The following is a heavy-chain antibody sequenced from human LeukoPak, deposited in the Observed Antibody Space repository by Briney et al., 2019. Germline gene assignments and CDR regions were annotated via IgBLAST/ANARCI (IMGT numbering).Heavy chain of an antibody. D-gene: IGHD6-6*01. CDR2: IYPYSGDT. V-gene: IGHV1-2*02. J-gene: IGHJ3*02. CDR1: GYTFTGYY. Sequence: ASVTVSCKASGYTFTGYYIHWVRQAPGQGLEWMGWIYPYSGDTNYAQNFQGRVTMTRDTSISTAYMELSSLKSDDAAVYYCARDRNSGSSLDIWGQGTMLTVSS. CDR3: ARDRNSGSSLDI.